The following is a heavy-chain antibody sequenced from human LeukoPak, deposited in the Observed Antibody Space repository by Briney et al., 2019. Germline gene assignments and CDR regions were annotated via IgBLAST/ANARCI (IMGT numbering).Heavy chain of an antibody. CDR2: ISYDGSNK. J-gene: IGHJ5*02. V-gene: IGHV3-30-3*01. CDR3: ARGAAGTGNWFDP. Sequence: PGGSLRLSCAASGFTFSTFSIHWVRQAPGKGLEWVAVISYDGSNKYYADSVKGRFTISRDNSKNTLYLQMNSLRAEDTAVYYCARGAAGTGNWFDPWGQGTLVTVSS. D-gene: IGHD6-13*01. CDR1: GFTFSTFS.